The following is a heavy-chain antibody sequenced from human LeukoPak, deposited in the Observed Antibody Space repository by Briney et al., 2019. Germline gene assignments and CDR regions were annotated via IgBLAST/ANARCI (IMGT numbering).Heavy chain of an antibody. J-gene: IGHJ4*02. D-gene: IGHD3-22*01. CDR1: GGSISSGGYY. CDR3: ARVRAPYDSSGYKRGSFDY. V-gene: IGHV4-31*03. Sequence: PSETLSLTCTVSGGSISSGGYYWSWLRQHPGKGLEWIGYIYYSGSTYYTPSLKSRVTISVDTSKNQFSLKLSSVTAADTAVYYCARVRAPYDSSGYKRGSFDYWGQGTLVTVSS. CDR2: IYYSGST.